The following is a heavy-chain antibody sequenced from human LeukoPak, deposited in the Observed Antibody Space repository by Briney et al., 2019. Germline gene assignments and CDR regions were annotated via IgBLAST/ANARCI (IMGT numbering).Heavy chain of an antibody. CDR3: ARGRPGDV. CDR2: INPSGST. V-gene: IGHV4-34*01. CDR1: GGSFSGYY. Sequence: ETLSLTCAVSGGSFSGYYWSWIRQPPGKGLEWIGKINPSGSTNYNPSLKSRLTISVDTHKNHFSLKRSSVTAADTAEYYCARGRPGDVWGKGTTVTVSS. J-gene: IGHJ6*04.